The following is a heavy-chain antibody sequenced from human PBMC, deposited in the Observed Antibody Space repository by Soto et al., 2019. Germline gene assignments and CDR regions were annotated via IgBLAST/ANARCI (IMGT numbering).Heavy chain of an antibody. D-gene: IGHD3-10*01. CDR3: ARQIPYYYGSGSYYNVGWFDP. Sequence: SETLSLTCTVSGGSISSSSYYWGWIRQPPGKGLEWIGSIYYSGSTYYNPSLKSRVTISVDTSKNQFSLKLSSVTAADTAVYYCARQIPYYYGSGSYYNVGWFDPWGQGTLVT. CDR2: IYYSGST. CDR1: GGSISSSSYY. V-gene: IGHV4-39*01. J-gene: IGHJ5*02.